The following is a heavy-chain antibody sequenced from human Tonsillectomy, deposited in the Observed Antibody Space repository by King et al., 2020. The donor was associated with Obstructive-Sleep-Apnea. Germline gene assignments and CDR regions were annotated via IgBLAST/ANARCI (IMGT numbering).Heavy chain of an antibody. CDR3: ARLGVAATPNFDY. Sequence: QLQESGPGLVKPSETLSLTCTVSGGSISSYYWSWIRQPPGKGLEWIGYIYYSGSTNYNPSLKSRVTISVDTSKNQFSLMLSSVTAADTAVYYCARLGVAATPNFDYWGQGTLVTVSS. J-gene: IGHJ4*02. CDR2: IYYSGST. CDR1: GGSISSYY. D-gene: IGHD2-15*01. V-gene: IGHV4-59*08.